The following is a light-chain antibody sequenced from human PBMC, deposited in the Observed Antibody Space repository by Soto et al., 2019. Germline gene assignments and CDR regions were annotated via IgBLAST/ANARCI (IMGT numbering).Light chain of an antibody. J-gene: IGLJ2*01. V-gene: IGLV2-8*01. CDR3: ISYAGSNNVV. CDR2: EVS. CDR1: SSDVGGYNY. Sequence: QSALTQPPSASGSPGQSVTISCTGTSSDVGGYNYVSWYQQYPGKAPKLMIHEVSKRPSGVPDRFSGSKSGNTASLTVSGLQAEDEADYYCISYAGSNNVVFGGGTKVTVL.